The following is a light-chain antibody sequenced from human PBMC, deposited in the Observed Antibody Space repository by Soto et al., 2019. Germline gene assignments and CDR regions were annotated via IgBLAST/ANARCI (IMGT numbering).Light chain of an antibody. CDR2: GAS. CDR3: QQYGSSGT. J-gene: IGKJ1*01. CDR1: QSVSSSY. V-gene: IGKV3-20*01. Sequence: EIVLTQSPGTLSLSPGERATLSCRASQSVSSSYLAWYQQKPGQAPRLLIYGASSRATRVPDRFGGSGSGTDFTLTISRLETEDFAVYYCQQYGSSGTFGQGTKVDIK.